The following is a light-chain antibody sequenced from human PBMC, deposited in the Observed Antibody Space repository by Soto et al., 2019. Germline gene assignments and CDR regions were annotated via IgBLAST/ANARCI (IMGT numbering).Light chain of an antibody. CDR3: AAWDDSLSGHVV. Sequence: QSVLTQPPSASGTPGQRVTISCSRSSSNIGSNYVYWYQQLPGTAPKLLIYSNNQRPSGVPDRFSGSKSGTSASLAISGLRSEDEADYYCAAWDDSLSGHVVFGGGTKVTVL. CDR1: SSNIGSNY. J-gene: IGLJ2*01. V-gene: IGLV1-47*02. CDR2: SNN.